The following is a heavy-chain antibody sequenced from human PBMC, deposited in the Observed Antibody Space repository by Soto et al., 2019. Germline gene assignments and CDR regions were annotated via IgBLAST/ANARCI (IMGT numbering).Heavy chain of an antibody. CDR3: ARLRVGVNWYFDL. D-gene: IGHD1-26*01. Sequence: QMQLVESGGDLVKPGGSLRLSCAASGFNFGDYYMSWVRQAPGKGLEWVSFVSSTGGYTKYSDSLGCRFTVSRDNGKNSLHLQLNSLRVEDTAVYYCARLRVGVNWYFDLWGRGSLVTVSS. CDR2: VSSTGGYT. J-gene: IGHJ2*01. CDR1: GFNFGDYY. V-gene: IGHV3-11*06.